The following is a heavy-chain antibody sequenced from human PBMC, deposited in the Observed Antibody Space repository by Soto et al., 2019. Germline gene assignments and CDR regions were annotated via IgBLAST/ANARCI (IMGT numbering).Heavy chain of an antibody. CDR3: ARDANTVGVAGGTDV. CDR2: INSDGTST. J-gene: IGHJ6*02. CDR1: EFTFNNYW. D-gene: IGHD1-26*01. V-gene: IGHV3-74*01. Sequence: EVQLVESGGGLVQPGGSLRLSCVASEFTFNNYWIHWVRQAPGKGLVWVSRINSDGTSTTYADSVKGRFTISRDKAKNTLYLQMNSLRAEDTAVYYCARDANTVGVAGGTDVWGRGTTVTVSS.